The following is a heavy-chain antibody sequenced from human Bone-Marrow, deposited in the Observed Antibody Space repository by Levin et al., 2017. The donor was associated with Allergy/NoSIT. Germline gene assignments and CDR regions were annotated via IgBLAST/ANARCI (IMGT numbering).Heavy chain of an antibody. CDR3: AKEIRGDDILTGYYFYYYYYGMDV. D-gene: IGHD3-9*01. Sequence: GGSLRLSCAASGFTFSSYAMSWVRQAPGKGLEWVSAISGSGGSTYYADSVKGRFTISRDNSKNTLYLQMNSLRAEDTAVYYCAKEIRGDDILTGYYFYYYYYGMDVWGQGTTVTVSS. CDR2: ISGSGGST. J-gene: IGHJ6*02. V-gene: IGHV3-23*01. CDR1: GFTFSSYA.